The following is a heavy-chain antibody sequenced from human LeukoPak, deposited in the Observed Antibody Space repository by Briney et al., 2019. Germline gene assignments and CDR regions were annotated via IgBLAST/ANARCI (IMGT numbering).Heavy chain of an antibody. Sequence: GGPLRLSCAGSGFTFSSYSMCWVRQAPGRGLEWVSAISGTGDSIYYADSVKGRFTISRDNSKNTLYLQMNSLRDEDTAVYYCAIYRSIGAAGDLSDYWGQGTLVTVSS. V-gene: IGHV3-23*01. CDR3: AIYRSIGAAGDLSDY. J-gene: IGHJ4*02. D-gene: IGHD6-13*01. CDR1: GFTFSSYS. CDR2: ISGTGDSI.